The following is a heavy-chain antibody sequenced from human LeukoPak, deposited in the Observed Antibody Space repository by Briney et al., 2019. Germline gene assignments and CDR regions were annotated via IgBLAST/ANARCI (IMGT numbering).Heavy chain of an antibody. J-gene: IGHJ4*02. CDR3: ARDHSNGYKWGIDY. CDR1: GYTFTGYY. Sequence: ASVKVSCKASGYTFTGYYMHWVRQAPGQGLEWMGWINPNSGGTDYAQKFQGRVTMTRDTSISTAYMELSRLRSDDTAVYYCARDHSNGYKWGIDYWGQGTLVTVSS. D-gene: IGHD5-24*01. V-gene: IGHV1-2*02. CDR2: INPNSGGT.